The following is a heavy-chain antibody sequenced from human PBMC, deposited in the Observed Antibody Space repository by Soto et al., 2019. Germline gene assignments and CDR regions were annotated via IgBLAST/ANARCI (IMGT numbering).Heavy chain of an antibody. V-gene: IGHV4-59*08. CDR1: GGSISSYY. D-gene: IGHD4-17*01. J-gene: IGHJ3*02. CDR2: IYYSGST. Sequence: SETLSLTCTVSGGSISSYYGSWIRQPPGKGLEWIGYIYYSGSTNYNPSLKSRVTISVDTSKNQFSLKLSSVTAADTAVYYCARLPFVTVTHRAFDIWGQGTMVTVSS. CDR3: ARLPFVTVTHRAFDI.